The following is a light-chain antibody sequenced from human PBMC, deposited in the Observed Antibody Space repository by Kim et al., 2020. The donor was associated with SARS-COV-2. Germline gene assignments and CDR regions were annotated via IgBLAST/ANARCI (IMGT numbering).Light chain of an antibody. V-gene: IGKV1-17*01. CDR1: QDIRND. CDR2: AAS. Sequence: APGGEEITITCRESQDIRNDLGWFKQRAGKAPQRLVYAASTLQSGVPPRFSASGSGREFTLTISSLQPEDFATYFCLQYKAYPRTFGHGTKVDIK. CDR3: LQYKAYPRT. J-gene: IGKJ1*01.